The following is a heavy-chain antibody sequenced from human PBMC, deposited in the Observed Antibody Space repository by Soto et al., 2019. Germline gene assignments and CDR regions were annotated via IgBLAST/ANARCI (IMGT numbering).Heavy chain of an antibody. CDR2: ISYDGSNK. CDR3: AKDPEYSYGYSFHY. V-gene: IGHV3-30*18. D-gene: IGHD5-18*01. J-gene: IGHJ4*02. Sequence: QVQLVESGGGVVQPGRSLRLSCAASGFTFSSYGMHWVRQAPGKGLEWVAVISYDGSNKYYTDSVKGRFTISRDNPKNTLYLQMNSLRAEDTAVYYCAKDPEYSYGYSFHYWGQGTLVTVSS. CDR1: GFTFSSYG.